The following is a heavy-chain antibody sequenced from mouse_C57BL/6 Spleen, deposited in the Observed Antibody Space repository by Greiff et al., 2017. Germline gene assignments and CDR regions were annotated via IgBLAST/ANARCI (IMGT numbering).Heavy chain of an antibody. V-gene: IGHV3-6*01. Sequence: EVQLVESGPGLVKPSQSLSLTCSVTGYSITSGYYWNWIRQFPGNKLEWMGYISYDGSNKYNPSLKNRISITRDTSKNQFFLKLNSVTTEDTATYYCARDLTGTFAMDYWGQGTSVTGSS. CDR3: ARDLTGTFAMDY. CDR1: GYSITSGYY. D-gene: IGHD4-1*01. J-gene: IGHJ4*01. CDR2: ISYDGSN.